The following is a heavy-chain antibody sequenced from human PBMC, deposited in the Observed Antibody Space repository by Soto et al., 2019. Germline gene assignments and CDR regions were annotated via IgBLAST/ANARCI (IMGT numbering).Heavy chain of an antibody. Sequence: GGSLRLSCAASGFTFSSYAMHWVRQAPGKGLEWVAVISYDGSNKYYADSVKGRFTISRDNSKNTLYLQMNSLRAEDTAVYYSSSGWQNFDYWGQGTLVTVSS. V-gene: IGHV3-30-3*01. CDR1: GFTFSSYA. CDR2: ISYDGSNK. D-gene: IGHD6-19*01. J-gene: IGHJ4*02. CDR3: SSGWQNFDY.